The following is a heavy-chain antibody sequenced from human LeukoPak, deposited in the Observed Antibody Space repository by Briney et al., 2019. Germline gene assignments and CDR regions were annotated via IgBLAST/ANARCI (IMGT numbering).Heavy chain of an antibody. Sequence: PSETLSLTCTVSGGSISSYYWSWIWQPPGKGLEWIGFINYSGSTNCNPSLESRVTISVDTSKNQFSLKLSSVTAADTAVYYCARAPGGSGWPYYFDYWGQGTLVTVSS. CDR2: INYSGST. J-gene: IGHJ4*02. V-gene: IGHV4-59*08. D-gene: IGHD6-19*01. CDR1: GGSISSYY. CDR3: ARAPGGSGWPYYFDY.